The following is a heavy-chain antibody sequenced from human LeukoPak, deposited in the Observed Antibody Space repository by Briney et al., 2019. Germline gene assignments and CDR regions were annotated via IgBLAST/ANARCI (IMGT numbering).Heavy chain of an antibody. D-gene: IGHD3-9*01. CDR3: EKSRYLPPHFHY. J-gene: IGHJ4*02. V-gene: IGHV3-23*01. Sequence: GGSLRLSCAASGFTFSSYGMSWVRQAPGKGLEWVSAISGSGGSTYYADSVKGRFTISRDNSKNTLYLQMNSLRAEDTAVYYCEKSRYLPPHFHYWGQGPLVRLL. CDR2: ISGSGGST. CDR1: GFTFSSYG.